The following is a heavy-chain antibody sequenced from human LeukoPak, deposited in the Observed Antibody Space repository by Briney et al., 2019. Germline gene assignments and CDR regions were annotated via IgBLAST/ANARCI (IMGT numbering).Heavy chain of an antibody. CDR1: GFTFSSYS. Sequence: GGSLRLSCAASGFTFSSYSMNWVRQAPGKGLEWVSSISSSSSYIYYADSVKGRFTISRDNAKNSLYLQMNGLRAEDTAVYYCATVTTSSFDYWGQGTLVTVSS. CDR3: ATVTTSSFDY. CDR2: ISSSSSYI. J-gene: IGHJ4*02. V-gene: IGHV3-21*01. D-gene: IGHD4-11*01.